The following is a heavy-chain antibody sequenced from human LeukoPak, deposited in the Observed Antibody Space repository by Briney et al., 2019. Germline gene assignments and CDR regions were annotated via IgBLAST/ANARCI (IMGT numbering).Heavy chain of an antibody. CDR2: INHSGST. Sequence: ASETLSLTCAVYGGSFSGYYWSWIRQPPGKGLEWIGEINHSGSTNYNPYLKSRVTISVDTSKNQFSLKLSSVTAADTAVYYCARDQITVQGVNMLDPWGQGTLVTVSS. J-gene: IGHJ5*02. CDR3: ARDQITVQGVNMLDP. V-gene: IGHV4-34*01. D-gene: IGHD3-10*01. CDR1: GGSFSGYY.